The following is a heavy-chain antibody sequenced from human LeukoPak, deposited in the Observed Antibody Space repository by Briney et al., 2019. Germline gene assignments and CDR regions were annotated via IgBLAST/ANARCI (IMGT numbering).Heavy chain of an antibody. CDR2: TYYRSKWYN. J-gene: IGHJ4*02. Sequence: SQTLSLTCAISGDSVSSNSAAWNWIRQSPSRGLEWLGRTYYRSKWYNDYAVSVKSRITINPDTSKNQFSLKLSSVTAADTAVYYCARGPGSRGYSYGFFGNNYWGQGTLVTVSS. V-gene: IGHV6-1*01. CDR3: ARGPGSRGYSYGFFGNNY. D-gene: IGHD5-18*01. CDR1: GDSVSSNSAA.